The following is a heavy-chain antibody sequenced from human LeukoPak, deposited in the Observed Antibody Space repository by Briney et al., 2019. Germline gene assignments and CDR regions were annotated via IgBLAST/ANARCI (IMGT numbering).Heavy chain of an antibody. CDR1: GFTVSSNY. V-gene: IGHV3-66*01. D-gene: IGHD3-3*01. Sequence: GGSLRLSCAASGFTVSSNYMSWVRQAPGKGLEWVSVIYSGGSTYYADSVKGRFTISRDNSKNTLYLQMNSLRAEDTAVYYCARVGFWSGYYTAYYFDYWGQGTLVTVSS. CDR2: IYSGGST. J-gene: IGHJ4*02. CDR3: ARVGFWSGYYTAYYFDY.